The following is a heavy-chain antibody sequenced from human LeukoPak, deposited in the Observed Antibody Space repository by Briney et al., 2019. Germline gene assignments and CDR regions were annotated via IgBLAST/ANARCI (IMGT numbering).Heavy chain of an antibody. V-gene: IGHV3-23*01. D-gene: IGHD6-19*01. CDR3: AKDHEIAVAGDWFDP. CDR2: ISGSGGST. CDR1: GFTFSSYA. J-gene: IGHJ5*02. Sequence: GGSLRLSCAASGFTFSSYAMSWVRQAPGEGLEWVSAISGSGGSTYYADSVKGRFTISRDNPKNTLYLQMNSLRAEDTAVYYCAKDHEIAVAGDWFDPWGQGTLVTVSS.